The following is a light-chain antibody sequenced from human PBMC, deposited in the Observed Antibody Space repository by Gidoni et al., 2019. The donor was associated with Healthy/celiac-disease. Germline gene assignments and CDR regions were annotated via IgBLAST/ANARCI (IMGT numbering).Light chain of an antibody. V-gene: IGKV3-11*01. CDR1: QSVSSY. CDR2: DAS. CDR3: QQSSNWPLT. J-gene: IGKJ4*01. Sequence: IVLTHSPATLSLSPGDRATLSCRASQSVSSYLAWYQQKPGQAPRLLIYDASNRATGIPARFSGSGSGTDFTLTISSLEPEDFAVYYCQQSSNWPLTFXGXTKVEIK.